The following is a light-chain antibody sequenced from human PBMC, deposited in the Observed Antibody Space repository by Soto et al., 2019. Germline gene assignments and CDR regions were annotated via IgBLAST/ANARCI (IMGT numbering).Light chain of an antibody. CDR2: EVS. V-gene: IGLV2-14*01. J-gene: IGLJ1*01. CDR1: TSDVGSYNY. Sequence: QSVLTQPASVSGSPGQSIAISCTGTTSDVGSYNYVSWYQQHPGKAPKLMIYEVSNRPSGVSTRFSGSKSGNTASLTVSGLQPEDEADYYCSSYTSSTTLVFGTGTKLTVL. CDR3: SSYTSSTTLV.